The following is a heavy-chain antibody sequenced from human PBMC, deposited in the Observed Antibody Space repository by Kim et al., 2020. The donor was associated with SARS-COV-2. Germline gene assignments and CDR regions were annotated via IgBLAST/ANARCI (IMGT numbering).Heavy chain of an antibody. CDR3: ARGGSGSYYNY. CDR2: T. J-gene: IGHJ4*02. D-gene: IGHD1-26*01. V-gene: IGHV1-8*01. Sequence: TGYAQKYQGRVTMTRNTPTSTAYMELSSLTSEDTAVYYCARGGSGSYYNYWGQGTLVTVSS.